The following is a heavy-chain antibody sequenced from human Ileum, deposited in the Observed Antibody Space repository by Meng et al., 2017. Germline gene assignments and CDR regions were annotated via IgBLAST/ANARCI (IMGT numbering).Heavy chain of an antibody. Sequence: VQLVQSGAEVKQPGASAKASCKASGYIITNYGISGVRQAPGQGLEWMGWMNTDKGNTNYAQKFQSRVTMTRDTSTSTAYMELRSLRSDDTAVYYCAREGAYNGGDYWGQGTLVTVSS. CDR3: AREGAYNGGDY. CDR1: GYIITNYG. J-gene: IGHJ4*02. D-gene: IGHD1-1*01. CDR2: MNTDKGNT. V-gene: IGHV1-18*01.